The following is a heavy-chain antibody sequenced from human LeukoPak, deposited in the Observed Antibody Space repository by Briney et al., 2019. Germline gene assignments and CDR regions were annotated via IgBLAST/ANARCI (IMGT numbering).Heavy chain of an antibody. CDR2: ISGRGGST. D-gene: IGHD1-26*01. J-gene: IGHJ4*02. V-gene: IGHV3-23*01. Sequence: GGSLRLSCAASGFTFSSYAMSWVRQAPGKGLEWVSAISGRGGSTYYADSVEGRFTISRDNSKNTLYLPMNSLRAEDTAVYYCAKDSGSENSIVGATFDYWGQGTLVTVSS. CDR1: GFTFSSYA. CDR3: AKDSGSENSIVGATFDY.